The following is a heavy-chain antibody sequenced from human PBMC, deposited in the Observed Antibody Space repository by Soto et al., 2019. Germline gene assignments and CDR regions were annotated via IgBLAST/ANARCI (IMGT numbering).Heavy chain of an antibody. V-gene: IGHV3-23*01. D-gene: IGHD7-27*01. Sequence: EVQLLESGGGLVQPGGSLRLSCAASGFTFINYAMNWVRQAPGKGLQWVATVTGGGDATFYTDSVKGRFTISKDFSRNPARLQMNSLRVDDTAVYYCARKGLGSTTRPNYWYFDIGGRGTLVTVSS. CDR3: ARKGLGSTTRPNYWYFDI. CDR2: VTGGGDAT. J-gene: IGHJ2*01. CDR1: GFTFINYA.